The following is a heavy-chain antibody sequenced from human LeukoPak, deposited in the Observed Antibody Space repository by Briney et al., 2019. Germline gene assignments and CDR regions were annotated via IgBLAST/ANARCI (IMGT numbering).Heavy chain of an antibody. J-gene: IGHJ2*01. Sequence: SETLSLTCTVSGGSISSSSYSWGWIRQPPGKGLEWIGSIYYSGSTYYNPSLKSRVTISVDTSKNQFSLKLSSVTAADTAVYYCARPHYDFWSGYYSWYFDLWGRGTLVTVSS. CDR2: IYYSGST. CDR1: GGSISSSSYS. V-gene: IGHV4-39*01. D-gene: IGHD3-3*01. CDR3: ARPHYDFWSGYYSWYFDL.